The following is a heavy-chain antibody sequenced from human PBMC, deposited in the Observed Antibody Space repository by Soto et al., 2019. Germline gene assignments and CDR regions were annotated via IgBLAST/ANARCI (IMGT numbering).Heavy chain of an antibody. CDR1: GFTFSSYS. CDR2: ISYDGSNK. CDR3: ARDGTYSSSWLPHFSPTYNWFDP. Sequence: PWGSLRLSCAASGFTFSSYSMNWVRQAPGKGLEWVAVISYDGSNKYYADSVKGRFTISRDNSKNTLYLQMNSLRAEDTAVYYCARDGTYSSSWLPHFSPTYNWFDPWGQGTLVTVSS. V-gene: IGHV3-30-3*01. D-gene: IGHD6-13*01. J-gene: IGHJ5*02.